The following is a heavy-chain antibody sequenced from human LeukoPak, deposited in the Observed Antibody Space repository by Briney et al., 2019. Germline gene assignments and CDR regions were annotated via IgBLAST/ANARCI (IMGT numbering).Heavy chain of an antibody. J-gene: IGHJ4*02. V-gene: IGHV3-20*04. CDR2: INWNGGST. CDR1: GFTFSSYW. Sequence: GGSLRLSCAASGFTFSSYWMHWVRQAPGKGLEWVSGINWNGGSTGYTDSVKGRFTISRDNAKNSLYLQMNSLRAEDTALYYCARVINWNYPFDYWGQGTLVTVSS. CDR3: ARVINWNYPFDY. D-gene: IGHD1-7*01.